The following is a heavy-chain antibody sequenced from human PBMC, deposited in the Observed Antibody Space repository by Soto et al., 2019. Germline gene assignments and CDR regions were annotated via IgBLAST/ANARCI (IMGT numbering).Heavy chain of an antibody. CDR3: ASGASGNYR. D-gene: IGHD3-10*01. CDR2: IYSGGTT. J-gene: IGHJ4*02. Sequence: EVQLVESGGGLVQPGGSLRLSCAASGFTVSSNYMTWFRQAPGKGLEWGSNIYSGGTTSYADSVKGRFTISRDNSKNTLFLQMNSLRDDDTAVYYCASGASGNYRWGQGTMVTVSS. V-gene: IGHV3-66*01. CDR1: GFTVSSNY.